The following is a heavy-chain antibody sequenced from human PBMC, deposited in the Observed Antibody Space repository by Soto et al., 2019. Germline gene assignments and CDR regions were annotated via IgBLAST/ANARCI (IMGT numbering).Heavy chain of an antibody. V-gene: IGHV3-53*04. CDR3: ARAISGWYGGYYFDY. CDR1: GFTVSSNY. J-gene: IGHJ4*02. D-gene: IGHD6-19*01. CDR2: IYSGGST. Sequence: VQLVESGGGLVQPGGSLRLSCAASGFTVSSNYMSWVRQAPGKGLEWVSVIYSGGSTYYADSVKGRFTISRHNSKNTLYLQMNSLRAEDTAVYYCARAISGWYGGYYFDYWGQGTLVTVSS.